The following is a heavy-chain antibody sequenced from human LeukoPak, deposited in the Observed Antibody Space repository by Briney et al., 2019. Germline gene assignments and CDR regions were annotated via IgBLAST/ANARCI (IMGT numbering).Heavy chain of an antibody. Sequence: GGSLRLSFAASGFPFSSYAMHWVRQAPGKGLEWVAVISYDGSNRYYADSVKGRFTISRDNSKNTLYLQMNSLRAEDTAVYYCARDQVLRFLEWLIDYWGQGTLVTVSS. D-gene: IGHD3-3*01. J-gene: IGHJ4*02. CDR2: ISYDGSNR. CDR3: ARDQVLRFLEWLIDY. V-gene: IGHV3-30-3*01. CDR1: GFPFSSYA.